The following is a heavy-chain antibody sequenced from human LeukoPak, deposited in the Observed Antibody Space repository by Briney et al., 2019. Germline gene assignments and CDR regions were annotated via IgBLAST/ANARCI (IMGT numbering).Heavy chain of an antibody. J-gene: IGHJ4*02. CDR2: ISGSGGST. CDR1: GFTLSSYG. D-gene: IGHD3-22*01. CDR3: AKEVDYYDSGVDY. Sequence: GGTLRLSCAASGFTLSSYGMSWVRQAPGKGLEWVSAISGSGGSTYYADSVKGRFTISRDNSKNTLYLQMNSLRAEDTAVYYCAKEVDYYDSGVDYWGQGTLVTVSS. V-gene: IGHV3-23*01.